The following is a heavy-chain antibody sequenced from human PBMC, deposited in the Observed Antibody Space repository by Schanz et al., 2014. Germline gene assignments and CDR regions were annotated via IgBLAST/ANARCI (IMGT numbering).Heavy chain of an antibody. CDR3: ARGVLGSGYRQQYYFDH. CDR1: GGSISSYY. Sequence: QVQLQESGPGLVKPSETLSLTCTVSGGSISSYYWSWIRQPPGKGLEWIGYMYYSGSTNYNPSLNSRVTISADTSKNQFSLKVTSVTPADTAVYYCARGVLGSGYRQQYYFDHWGQGTLVTVSS. J-gene: IGHJ4*02. V-gene: IGHV4-59*12. CDR2: MYYSGST. D-gene: IGHD3-3*01.